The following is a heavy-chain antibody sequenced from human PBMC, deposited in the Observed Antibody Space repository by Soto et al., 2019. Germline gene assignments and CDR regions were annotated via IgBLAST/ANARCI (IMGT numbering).Heavy chain of an antibody. CDR3: ARDLGGVGSKGYDAFDI. Sequence: VASVKVSCKASGYTFTSYGISWVRQAPGQGLEWMGWISAYNGNTNYAQKLQGRVTMTTDTSTSTAYMELRSLRSDDTAVYYCARDLGGVGSKGYDAFDIWGQGTMVTVSS. V-gene: IGHV1-18*04. CDR2: ISAYNGNT. D-gene: IGHD3-16*01. CDR1: GYTFTSYG. J-gene: IGHJ3*02.